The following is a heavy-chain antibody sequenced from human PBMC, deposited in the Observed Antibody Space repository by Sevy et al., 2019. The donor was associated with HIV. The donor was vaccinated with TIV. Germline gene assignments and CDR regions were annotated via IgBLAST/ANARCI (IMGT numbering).Heavy chain of an antibody. CDR3: ARRPTDQSGSYWFDP. D-gene: IGHD1-26*01. Sequence: RSLRLSCAASGFTFSSYWMHWVRQAPGKGLVWVSRIKTDGSDTSYADSVKGRFTISRDNTKNTLYLQMNSLRAEDTAVYYCARRPTDQSGSYWFDPWGQGTLVTVSS. V-gene: IGHV3-74*01. CDR2: IKTDGSDT. J-gene: IGHJ5*02. CDR1: GFTFSSYW.